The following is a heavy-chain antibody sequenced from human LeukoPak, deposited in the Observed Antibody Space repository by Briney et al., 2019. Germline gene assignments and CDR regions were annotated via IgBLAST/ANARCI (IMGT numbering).Heavy chain of an antibody. D-gene: IGHD1-26*01. CDR1: GYTFTGYY. CDR2: IKPNNGGT. J-gene: IGHJ4*02. Sequence: ASVKVSCKASGYTFTGYYMHWVRQAPGQGLEWMGWIKPNNGGTNYAQKFQGRVTMTRDTSISTAYMELSRLRSDDTAVYYCARGRSGSYADYWGQGTLVTVSS. CDR3: ARGRSGSYADY. V-gene: IGHV1-2*02.